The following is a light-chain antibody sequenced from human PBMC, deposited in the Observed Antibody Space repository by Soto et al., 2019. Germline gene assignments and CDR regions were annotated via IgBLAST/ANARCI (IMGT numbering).Light chain of an antibody. V-gene: IGLV2-8*01. CDR1: SGDVGHYNY. CDR2: EVT. CDR3: SSYVDTFSVI. Sequence: QSALTQPPSASGSLGQSVTISCTGTSGDVGHYNYVSWYQQQPGKAPKLMIYEVTKRPSGVPDRFSGSKSGNTASLTVSGLQAEDGADYFCSSYVDTFSVIFGGGTKLTV. J-gene: IGLJ2*01.